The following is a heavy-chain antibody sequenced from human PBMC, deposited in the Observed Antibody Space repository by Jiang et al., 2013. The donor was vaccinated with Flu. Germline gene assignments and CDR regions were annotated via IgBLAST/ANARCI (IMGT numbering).Heavy chain of an antibody. J-gene: IGHJ5*02. V-gene: IGHV1-3*01. CDR3: ARDGYCSSTSCPNWFDP. CDR1: GYTFTSYA. D-gene: IGHD2-2*03. Sequence: GAEVKKPGASVKVSCKASGYTFTSYAMHWVRQAPGQRLEWMGWINAGNGNTKYSQKFQGRVTITRDTSASTAYMELSSLRSEDTAVYYCARDGYCSSTSCPNWFDPWGQGTLVTVSS. CDR2: INAGNGNT.